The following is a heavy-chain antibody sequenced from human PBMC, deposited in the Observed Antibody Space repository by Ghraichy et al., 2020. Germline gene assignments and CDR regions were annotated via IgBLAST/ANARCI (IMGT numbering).Heavy chain of an antibody. CDR1: GGSFSGYY. V-gene: IGHV4-34*01. J-gene: IGHJ1*01. D-gene: IGHD6-6*01. CDR3: ARSIAARRAKYFQH. Sequence: SETLSLTCAVYGGSFSGYYWSWIRQPPGKGLEWIGEINHSGSTNYNPSLKSRVTISVDTSKNQFSLKLSSVTAADPAVYYCARSIAARRAKYFQHWGQGTLVTVSS. CDR2: INHSGST.